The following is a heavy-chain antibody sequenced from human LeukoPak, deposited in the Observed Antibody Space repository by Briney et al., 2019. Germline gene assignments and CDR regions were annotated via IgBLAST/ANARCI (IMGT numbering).Heavy chain of an antibody. J-gene: IGHJ4*02. CDR1: ALTFSSSD. V-gene: IGHV3-30*18. Sequence: RGSLRLSCAASALTFSSSDMHCVRQAPGKGLEWVAHISYDGSNTYYADSVKGRFTISRDNSKNTLYLQMNSLGAEDTAVYYCVKEDLEIGGGYWGQGTLVTVSS. CDR2: ISYDGSNT. CDR3: VKEDLEIGGGY. D-gene: IGHD3-10*01.